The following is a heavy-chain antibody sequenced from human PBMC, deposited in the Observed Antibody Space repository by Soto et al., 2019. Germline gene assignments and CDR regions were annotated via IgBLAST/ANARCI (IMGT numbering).Heavy chain of an antibody. CDR2: IKQDGSEK. Sequence: EVQLVESGGGLVQPGGSLRLSCVASGFTFSSYWMSWVRQAPGKGLEWVANIKQDGSEKYYVDSVKGRFTISRDNAKNSLYLQMNSLRAEDTAVYYCARVPLIAAAGRSYGMDVWGQGTTVTVSS. CDR1: GFTFSSYW. J-gene: IGHJ6*02. V-gene: IGHV3-7*01. D-gene: IGHD6-13*01. CDR3: ARVPLIAAAGRSYGMDV.